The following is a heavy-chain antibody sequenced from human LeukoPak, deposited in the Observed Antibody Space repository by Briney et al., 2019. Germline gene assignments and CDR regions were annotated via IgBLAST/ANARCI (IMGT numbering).Heavy chain of an antibody. CDR2: ISYDGGNK. CDR1: GFTFSSYA. CDR3: ARTWIVVATTFDY. D-gene: IGHD1-26*01. V-gene: IGHV3-30-3*01. Sequence: AGGSLRLSCAAAGFTFSSYAMHWVRQAPGKGLEWVADISYDGGNKYYADSVKGRFTISRDNSKYRLYLQMNSLRAEDTAVYYCARTWIVVATTFDYWGQATLVTVSS. J-gene: IGHJ4*02.